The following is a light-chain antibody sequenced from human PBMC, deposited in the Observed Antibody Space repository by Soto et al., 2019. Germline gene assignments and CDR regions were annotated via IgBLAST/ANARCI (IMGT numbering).Light chain of an antibody. J-gene: IGKJ1*01. CDR2: PAS. Sequence: IQLTQSPSSLSASVGDRVTITCRASQGISSYLAWYQQKPGKAPKLLIFPASTLQSGVPSRSSGSGSGTDFTLTISSLQPDDFATYYCQHYNSYSEAFGQGTKVDIK. V-gene: IGKV1-9*01. CDR3: QHYNSYSEA. CDR1: QGISSY.